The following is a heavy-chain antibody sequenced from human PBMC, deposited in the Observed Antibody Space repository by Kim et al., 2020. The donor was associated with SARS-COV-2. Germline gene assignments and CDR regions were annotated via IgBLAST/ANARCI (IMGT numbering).Heavy chain of an antibody. CDR3: AKGSTDTGWSA. V-gene: IGHV3-23*01. J-gene: IGHJ5*02. D-gene: IGHD6-19*01. CDR2: IGGSTRKT. CDR1: GFTFSNYA. Sequence: GGSLRLSCEGSGFTFSNYAMSWVRQAPGKGLEWVSAIGGSTRKTYYADSVKGRFTISRDNSKNTLYLQMSSLRAEDTAVFYCAKGSTDTGWSAWGQGTLV.